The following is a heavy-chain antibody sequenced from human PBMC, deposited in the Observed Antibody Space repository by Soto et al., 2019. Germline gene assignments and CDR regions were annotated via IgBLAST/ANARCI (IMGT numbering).Heavy chain of an antibody. D-gene: IGHD6-25*01. CDR1: RGSISSGTNY. CDR2: IYYSGST. J-gene: IGHJ4*02. Sequence: PSENLSLTCTVSRGSISSGTNYWAWIRQPPGKGLEWIANIYYSGSTFYNPSLKSRVTISLDTSKNQFSLKLRSVTAADTAVYYCARHEAGWYFDSRGQGTLVTVSS. CDR3: ARHEAGWYFDS. V-gene: IGHV4-39*01.